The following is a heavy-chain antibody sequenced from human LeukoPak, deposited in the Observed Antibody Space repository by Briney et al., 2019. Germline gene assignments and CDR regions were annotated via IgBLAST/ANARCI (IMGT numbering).Heavy chain of an antibody. CDR1: GGSFSGYY. Sequence: SETLSLTCAVYGGSFSGYYWSWIRQPPGKGLEWIGEINHSGSTNYSPSLKSRVTISVDTSKNQFSLKLSSVTAADTAVYYCATKLGYFWYFDLWGRGTLVTVSS. V-gene: IGHV4-34*01. CDR2: INHSGST. J-gene: IGHJ2*01. D-gene: IGHD3-9*01. CDR3: ATKLGYFWYFDL.